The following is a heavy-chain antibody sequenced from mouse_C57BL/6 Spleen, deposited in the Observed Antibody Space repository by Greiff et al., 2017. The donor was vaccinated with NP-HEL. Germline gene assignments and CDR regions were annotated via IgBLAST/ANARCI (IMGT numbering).Heavy chain of an antibody. V-gene: IGHV1-26*01. CDR3: ASLYYEYSAWFAY. CDR2: INPNNGGT. Sequence: EVQLQQSGPELVKPGASVKISCKASGYTFTDYYMNWVKQSHGKSLEWIGDINPNNGGTSYNQKFKGKATLTVDKSSSTAYMELRSLTSEDSAVYYCASLYYEYSAWFAYWGQGTLVTVSA. D-gene: IGHD2-4*01. J-gene: IGHJ3*01. CDR1: GYTFTDYY.